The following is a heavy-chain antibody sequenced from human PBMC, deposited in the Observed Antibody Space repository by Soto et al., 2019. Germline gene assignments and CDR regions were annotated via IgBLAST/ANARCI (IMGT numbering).Heavy chain of an antibody. V-gene: IGHV3-53*01. CDR2: IYSGGST. J-gene: IGHJ4*02. CDR3: ARVPVIDY. CDR1: WFTVSSNY. Sequence: PGGSLRLSCASSWFTVSSNYMSWVRQAPGKGLEWVSVIYSGGSTYYADSVKGRFTISRDNSKNTLYLQMNSLRAEDTAVYYCARVPVIDYWGQGTLVTVSS.